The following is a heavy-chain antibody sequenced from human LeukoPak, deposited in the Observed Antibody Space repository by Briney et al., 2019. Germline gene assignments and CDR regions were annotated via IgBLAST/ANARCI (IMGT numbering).Heavy chain of an antibody. CDR3: AKARSSSWSYLES. J-gene: IGHJ4*02. CDR1: GFAFDDHT. V-gene: IGHV3-43*01. Sequence: PGGSLRLSCATSGFAFDDHTMHWVRQLPGKGLEWASLISWEGSTTYYADSVKDRFTISRDTNKNSLYLQMNSLRPEDTALYYCAKARSSSWSYLESWGQGTLVTVSS. CDR2: ISWEGSTT. D-gene: IGHD6-13*01.